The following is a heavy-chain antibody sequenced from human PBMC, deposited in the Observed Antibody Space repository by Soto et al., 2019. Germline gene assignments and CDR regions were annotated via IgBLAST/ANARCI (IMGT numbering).Heavy chain of an antibody. D-gene: IGHD3-3*01. CDR1: GFTFGNAW. CDR2: IKSKTDGGTT. CDR3: TSSPMYYDFWSGYYFDY. J-gene: IGHJ4*02. V-gene: IGHV3-15*01. Sequence: GGSLRLSCAASGFTFGNAWMSWVRQAPGKGLEWVGRIKSKTDGGTTDYAAPVKGRFTISRDDSKNTLYLQMNSLKTEDTAVYYCTSSPMYYDFWSGYYFDYWGQGTLVTVSS.